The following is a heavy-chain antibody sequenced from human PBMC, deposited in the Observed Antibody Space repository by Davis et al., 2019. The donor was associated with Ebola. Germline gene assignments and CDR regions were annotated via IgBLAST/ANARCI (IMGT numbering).Heavy chain of an antibody. J-gene: IGHJ4*02. D-gene: IGHD3-9*01. CDR2: LYYSGST. V-gene: IGHV4-39*01. Sequence: SGPTLVKPTQTLTLTCAFSGFSLTTIGMCVSWIRQPPGKGLEWIGSLYYSGSTYYNPSLKSRVTISVDTSKNQFSLKLSSLTAADTAVYYCARQLVWVDDILTGYYRTDYFDYWGQGTLVTVSS. CDR1: GFSLTTIGMC. CDR3: ARQLVWVDDILTGYYRTDYFDY.